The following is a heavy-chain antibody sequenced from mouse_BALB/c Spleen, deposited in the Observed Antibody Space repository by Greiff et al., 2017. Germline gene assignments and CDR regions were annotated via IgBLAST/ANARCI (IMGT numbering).Heavy chain of an antibody. Sequence: EVKLMESGAELVKPGASVKLSCTASGFNIKDTYMHWVKQRPEQGLEWIGRIDPANGNTKYDPKFQGKATITADTSSNTAYLQLSSLTSEDTAVYYCARGGRYDEFAYWGQGTLVTVSA. CDR3: ARGGRYDEFAY. D-gene: IGHD2-14*01. CDR2: IDPANGNT. V-gene: IGHV14-3*02. CDR1: GFNIKDTY. J-gene: IGHJ3*01.